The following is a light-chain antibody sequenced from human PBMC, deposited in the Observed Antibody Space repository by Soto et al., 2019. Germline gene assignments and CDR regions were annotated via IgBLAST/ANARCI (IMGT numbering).Light chain of an antibody. CDR3: MQGTHWPPYT. CDR1: QSLLYGDGNTY. Sequence: DVVMTQSPLSLPVTLGQPASISCRSSQSLLYGDGNTYLNWFQQRPDQSPRRLIYKVSNRDSGVPDRFSGSGSGTDFTLKISRVEAEDVGVYYCMQGTHWPPYTFGQGTKLEIK. CDR2: KVS. V-gene: IGKV2-30*01. J-gene: IGKJ2*01.